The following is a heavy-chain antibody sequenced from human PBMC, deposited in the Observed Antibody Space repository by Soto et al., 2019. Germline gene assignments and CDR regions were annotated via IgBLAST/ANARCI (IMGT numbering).Heavy chain of an antibody. D-gene: IGHD3-10*01. CDR2: IIPMVGMS. Sequence: QVQLVQSGAEVKKPGSSMRVSCKASGDTFNFYTIHWVRQAPGQGLEWLGRIIPMVGMSNYAQRFQGRVTMIADKSTSTVYMQLSSLRSEDTALYYCATSYGSGSRPFDNWGQGTLVSVSS. J-gene: IGHJ5*02. CDR1: GDTFNFYT. CDR3: ATSYGSGSRPFDN. V-gene: IGHV1-69*02.